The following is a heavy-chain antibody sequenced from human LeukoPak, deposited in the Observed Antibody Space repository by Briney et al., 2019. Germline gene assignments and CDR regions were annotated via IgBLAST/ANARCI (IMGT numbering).Heavy chain of an antibody. CDR3: AKELGFYYYYYMDV. CDR1: GFTFSSYG. D-gene: IGHD1-26*01. CDR2: ISGSGGST. V-gene: IGHV3-23*01. Sequence: PGGSLRLSCAASGFTFSSYGMSWVRQAPGKGLEWVSAISGSGGSTYYADSVKGRFTISRDNSKNTLYLQMNSLRAEDTAVYYCAKELGFYYYYYMDVWGKGTTVTVSS. J-gene: IGHJ6*03.